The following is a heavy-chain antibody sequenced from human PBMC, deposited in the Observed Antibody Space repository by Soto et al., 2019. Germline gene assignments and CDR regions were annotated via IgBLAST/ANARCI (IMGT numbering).Heavy chain of an antibody. CDR1: GGSISSYY. CDR3: ARGLNRDFWSGYHFDY. J-gene: IGHJ4*02. CDR2: IYYSGST. D-gene: IGHD3-3*01. V-gene: IGHV4-59*01. Sequence: SETLSLTCTVSGGSISSYYWSWIRQPPGKGLEWIGYIYYSGSTNYNPSLKSRVTISVDTSKNQFSLKLSPVTAADTAVYYCARGLNRDFWSGYHFDYWGQGTLVTVSS.